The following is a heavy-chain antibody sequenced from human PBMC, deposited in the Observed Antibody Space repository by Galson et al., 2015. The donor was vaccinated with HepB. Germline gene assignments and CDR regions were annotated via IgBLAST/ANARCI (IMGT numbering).Heavy chain of an antibody. CDR3: AREFVAVAGRNSDSFDI. D-gene: IGHD6-19*01. J-gene: IGHJ3*02. CDR2: INTDGSAT. CDR1: GFGFSSSR. V-gene: IGHV3-74*01. Sequence: SLRLSCAASGFGFSSSRMQWVRRAPGKGLVWVSRINTDGSATSYADSVKGRFTISRDNAKNTLTLRMDSLRVEDTAVYYCAREFVAVAGRNSDSFDIWGQGTLVTVSS.